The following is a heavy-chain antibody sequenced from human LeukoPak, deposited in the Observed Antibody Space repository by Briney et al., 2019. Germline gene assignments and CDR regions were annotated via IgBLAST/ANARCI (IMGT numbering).Heavy chain of an antibody. V-gene: IGHV4-34*01. CDR2: INHSGST. D-gene: IGHD6-13*01. CDR3: ARDTPGYSSSWSFDY. CDR1: GGSFSGYY. Sequence: PSETLSLTCAVYGGSFSGYYWSWIRQPPGKGLEWIGEINHSGSTNYNPSLKSRVTISVDKSKNQFSLKLSSVTAADTAVYYCARDTPGYSSSWSFDYWGQGTLVTVSS. J-gene: IGHJ4*02.